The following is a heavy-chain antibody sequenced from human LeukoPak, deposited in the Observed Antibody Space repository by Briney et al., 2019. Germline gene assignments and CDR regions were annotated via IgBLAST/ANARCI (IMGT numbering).Heavy chain of an antibody. CDR2: ISYDGSNK. J-gene: IGHJ4*02. V-gene: IGHV3-30*18. D-gene: IGHD5-12*01. CDR1: GFTFSSYG. CDR3: TKLKVATAGGDTTNDY. Sequence: PGGSLRLSCAASGFTFSSYGMHWVRQAPGKGLEWVAVISYDGSNKYYADSVKGRFTISRDNSKNTLYLQMNSLRADDTAVYYCTKLKVATAGGDTTNDYWGQGTLVTVSS.